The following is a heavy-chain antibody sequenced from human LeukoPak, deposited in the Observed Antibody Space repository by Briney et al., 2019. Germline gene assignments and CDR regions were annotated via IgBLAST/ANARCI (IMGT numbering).Heavy chain of an antibody. D-gene: IGHD2-2*01. Sequence: PSETLSLTCTVSGGSISSTTRYWAWIRQSPGKGLEWIGNIYYSGNTYYNPSLRSRHTISVDTSKNHFSLRLSSVTASDTAVYYCTSVMLPVARNWFDPWGQGTLVTVSS. CDR2: IYYSGNT. CDR3: TSVMLPVARNWFDP. V-gene: IGHV4-39*02. CDR1: GGSISSTTRY. J-gene: IGHJ5*02.